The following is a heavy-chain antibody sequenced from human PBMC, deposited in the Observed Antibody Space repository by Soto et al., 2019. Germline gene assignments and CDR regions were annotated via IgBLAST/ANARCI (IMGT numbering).Heavy chain of an antibody. CDR3: ARARTNYYNTSDYDF. Sequence: ASVKVSCKASGYTFIGYYMHWVRQAPGQGLEWMGWINPTSGDTNDAQKFQGRVTMTRDTSSSTAYTELSRLRFDDTAVYYCARARTNYYNTSDYDFWGQGTLVTVSS. V-gene: IGHV1-2*02. CDR2: INPTSGDT. CDR1: GYTFIGYY. J-gene: IGHJ4*02. D-gene: IGHD3-22*01.